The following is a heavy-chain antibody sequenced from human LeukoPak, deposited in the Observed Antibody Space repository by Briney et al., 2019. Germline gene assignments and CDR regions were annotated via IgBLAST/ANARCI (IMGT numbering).Heavy chain of an antibody. CDR3: ARENGSYDY. D-gene: IGHD1-26*01. Sequence: ASVKVSCKVSGYTLTELSMHWVRQAPGQGLEWMGGIIPIFGTANYAQKFQGRVTITADESTSTAYMELSSLRSEDTAVYYCARENGSYDYWGQGTLVTVSS. CDR2: IIPIFGTA. J-gene: IGHJ4*02. CDR1: GYTLTELS. V-gene: IGHV1-69*13.